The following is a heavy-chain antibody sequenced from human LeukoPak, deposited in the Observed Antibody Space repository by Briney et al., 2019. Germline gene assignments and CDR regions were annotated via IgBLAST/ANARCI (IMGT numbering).Heavy chain of an antibody. Sequence: SETLSFTCTVSGGSVSSYYWSWIRQPPGKGLEWIGYIYYSGSTNYNPSLKSRVTISVDTSKNQFSLKLNSITTADTAVYYCARVRLSGTYLDAFDIWGQGTMVTVSS. CDR3: ARVRLSGTYLDAFDI. J-gene: IGHJ3*02. V-gene: IGHV4-59*02. D-gene: IGHD1-26*01. CDR2: IYYSGST. CDR1: GGSVSSYY.